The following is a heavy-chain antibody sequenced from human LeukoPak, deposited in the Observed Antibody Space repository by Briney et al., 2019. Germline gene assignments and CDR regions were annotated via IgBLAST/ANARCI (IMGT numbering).Heavy chain of an antibody. CDR2: INAGNGNT. Sequence: ASVKVSCTASGYTFTSYAMHWVRQAPGQRLEWMGWINAGNGNTKYSQKSQGRVTITRDTSTSTAYMELSSLRSEDTAVYYCARGTNGWSGYFDYWGQGTLVTVSS. J-gene: IGHJ4*02. CDR1: GYTFTSYA. V-gene: IGHV1-3*01. D-gene: IGHD3-3*01. CDR3: ARGTNGWSGYFDY.